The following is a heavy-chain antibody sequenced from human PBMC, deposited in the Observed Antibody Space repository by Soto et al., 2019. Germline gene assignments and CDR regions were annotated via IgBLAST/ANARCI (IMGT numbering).Heavy chain of an antibody. Sequence: GGSLRLSCAASGFTLSRYWMHWVRQAPGKGLEWVGRIKSKTDGGTTDYAAPVKGRFTTSRDDSKNTLYLQMNSLKTEDTAVYYCTTSPDLDTAMVYGMDVWGQGTTVTVSS. V-gene: IGHV3-15*01. CDR1: GFTLSRYW. D-gene: IGHD5-18*01. CDR2: IKSKTDGGTT. CDR3: TTSPDLDTAMVYGMDV. J-gene: IGHJ6*02.